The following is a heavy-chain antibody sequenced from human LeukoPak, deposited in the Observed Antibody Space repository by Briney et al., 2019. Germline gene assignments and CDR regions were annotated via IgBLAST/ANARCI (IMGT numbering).Heavy chain of an antibody. CDR3: ARGFAYGDTGSFDY. Sequence: PSETLSLTCTVSGGSISSYHWSWIRQPPGKGLEWIGYIYYSGSTSYNPSLKSRVTISLDTSKNQFSLKLSSVTAADTAVYYCARGFAYGDTGSFDYWGQGTLVTVSS. D-gene: IGHD4-17*01. J-gene: IGHJ4*02. CDR2: IYYSGST. CDR1: GGSISSYH. V-gene: IGHV4-59*01.